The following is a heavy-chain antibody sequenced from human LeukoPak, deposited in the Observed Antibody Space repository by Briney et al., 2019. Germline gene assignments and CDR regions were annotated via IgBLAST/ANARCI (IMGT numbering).Heavy chain of an antibody. D-gene: IGHD2-21*01. V-gene: IGHV4-59*01. Sequence: SETLSLTCTVSGGSISSYYWSWIRQPPGKELEWIGYIYYSGSTNYNPSLKSRVTISVDTSKNQFSLKLSSVTAADTAVYYCARGIFYYFQHWGQGTLVTVSS. CDR2: IYYSGST. CDR1: GGSISSYY. J-gene: IGHJ1*01. CDR3: ARGIFYYFQH.